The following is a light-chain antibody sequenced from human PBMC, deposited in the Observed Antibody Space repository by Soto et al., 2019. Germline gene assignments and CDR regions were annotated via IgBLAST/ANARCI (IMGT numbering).Light chain of an antibody. CDR2: DAS. J-gene: IGKJ2*01. CDR1: QSVSSN. Sequence: EIVMTQSPATLSLSPGERATLSCRASQSVSSNLAWYQQKPGQAPRLLIYDASTRATGIPARFSGSGSGTEFTLTISSLQSEDFGVYYCQQYNNWPYTFGQGTKLEIK. CDR3: QQYNNWPYT. V-gene: IGKV3-15*01.